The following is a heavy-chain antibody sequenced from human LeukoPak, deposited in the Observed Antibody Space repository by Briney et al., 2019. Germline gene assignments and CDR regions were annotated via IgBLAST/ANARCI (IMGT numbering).Heavy chain of an antibody. V-gene: IGHV4-59*04. Sequence: SETPSLTCTVSGGSISSYYWSWIRQPPGKGLEWIGYIYYSGSTYYNPYLQSRVTISVDTSKNQFSLKLSSVIAADTAVYYCARHRQGGIYTSSWYGFDYWGQGTLVTVSS. J-gene: IGHJ4*02. CDR2: IYYSGST. CDR1: GGSISSYY. D-gene: IGHD6-13*01. CDR3: ARHRQGGIYTSSWYGFDY.